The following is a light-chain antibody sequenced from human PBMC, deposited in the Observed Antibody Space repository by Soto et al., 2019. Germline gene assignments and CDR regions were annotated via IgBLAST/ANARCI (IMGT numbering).Light chain of an antibody. Sequence: DIQMTQSPSTLSASVGDRVTITCRASQSISSWLAWYQQKPGKAPKLLIYKASSLESGVPSRFSGSGSGTEFTLTISSLQPDDFATYYCQKYNSAPQLTFGGGTKVEIK. CDR3: QKYNSAPQLT. CDR2: KAS. J-gene: IGKJ4*01. CDR1: QSISSW. V-gene: IGKV1-5*03.